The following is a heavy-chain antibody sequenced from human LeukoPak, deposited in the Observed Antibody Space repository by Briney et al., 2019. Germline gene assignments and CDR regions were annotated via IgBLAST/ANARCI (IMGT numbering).Heavy chain of an antibody. D-gene: IGHD2-15*01. CDR1: GFTLSSYS. Sequence: GGSLRLSCAASGFTLSSYSLNWVRQAPGKGLEWVSFISSSSITIYYADSVKGRFTISRDNAEKSLYLQMNSLRAEDTAVYYCARDRGGSYSAIDYWGQGTLVTVSS. CDR2: ISSSSITI. J-gene: IGHJ4*02. V-gene: IGHV3-48*04. CDR3: ARDRGGSYSAIDY.